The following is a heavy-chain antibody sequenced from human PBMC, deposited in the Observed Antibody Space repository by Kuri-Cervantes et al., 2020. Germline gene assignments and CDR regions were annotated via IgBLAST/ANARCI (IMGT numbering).Heavy chain of an antibody. J-gene: IGHJ4*02. V-gene: IGHV3-30-3*01. Sequence: GESLKISCAASGFTFSSYAIHWVRQAPGKGLEWVAVISYDGNDKYYADSVKGRFTISRDNSKNTLYLQMNSLRAEDTAVYYCARGGPHSGYDLYFDYWGQGTRVTSSS. D-gene: IGHD5-12*01. CDR2: ISYDGNDK. CDR3: ARGGPHSGYDLYFDY. CDR1: GFTFSSYA.